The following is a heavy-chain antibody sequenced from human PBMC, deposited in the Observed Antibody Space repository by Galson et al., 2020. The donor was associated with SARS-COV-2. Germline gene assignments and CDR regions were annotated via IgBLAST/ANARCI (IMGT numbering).Heavy chain of an antibody. D-gene: IGHD2-8*01. Sequence: TGGSLRLSCQASGYRFTSYWIGWVRQLPGKGLEWMGIVFPGDSETRYSPSFQGQVTISADKSISTAYLQWSSLKASDTAMYYCARHTADCSNGICYADYYQGMDVWGQGTAVTVS. CDR2: VFPGDSET. V-gene: IGHV5-51*01. CDR3: ARHTADCSNGICYADYYQGMDV. CDR1: GYRFTSYW. J-gene: IGHJ6*02.